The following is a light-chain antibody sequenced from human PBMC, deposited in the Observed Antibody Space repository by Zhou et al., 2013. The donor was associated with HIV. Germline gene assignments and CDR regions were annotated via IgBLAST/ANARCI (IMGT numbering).Light chain of an antibody. J-gene: IGKJ1*01. Sequence: DIQMTQSPSSLSASVGDRVTITCRASQSISSYLNWYQRKPGKAPKLLINAASSLQSGVPSRFSGSGSGTDFTLTISSLQPEDFATYYCQQSYSTPWTFGQGTKVEIK. CDR1: QSISSY. V-gene: IGKV1-39*01. CDR2: AAS. CDR3: QQSYSTPWT.